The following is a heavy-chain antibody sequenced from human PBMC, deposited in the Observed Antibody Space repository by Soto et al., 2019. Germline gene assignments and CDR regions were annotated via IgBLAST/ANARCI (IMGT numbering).Heavy chain of an antibody. CDR1: GFIFSDYE. CDR3: ARGPYRNTYNWFDS. Sequence: GGSLRLSCAASGFIFSDYEINWVRQAPGKGLEWVSYISGSGLTIYYADSVKGRFTISRGNAKNSLYLQMNSLGVEDTAVYYCARGPYRNTYNWFDSWGQGTLVTVSS. CDR2: ISGSGLTI. J-gene: IGHJ5*02. V-gene: IGHV3-48*03. D-gene: IGHD5-12*01.